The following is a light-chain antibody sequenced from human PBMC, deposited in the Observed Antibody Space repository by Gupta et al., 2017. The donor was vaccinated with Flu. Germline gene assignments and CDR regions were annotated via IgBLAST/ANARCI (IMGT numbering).Light chain of an antibody. V-gene: IGLV2-23*01. CDR3: CSYAGSGLYV. J-gene: IGLJ1*01. CDR2: EGS. Sequence: QSALTPPASVSGSPGQSITISCTGTSSDVGSYNLVSLYQPHPGKAPKLMIYEGSKRPSGVSNRFSGSQSGNTASLTISGLQAEDEADYYLCSYAGSGLYVFGTGTKVTVL. CDR1: SSDVGSYNL.